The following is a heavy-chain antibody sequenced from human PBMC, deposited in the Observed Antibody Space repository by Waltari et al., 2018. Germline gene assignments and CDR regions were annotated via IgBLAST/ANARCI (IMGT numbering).Heavy chain of an antibody. CDR3: ARASYYYDSSGYYYYYYYGMDV. CDR2: IYYSGST. Sequence: QVQLQESGPGLVKPSETLSLTCTVSGGSISSYYWSWIRQPPGKGLEWIGYIYYSGSTNYTPSLKRRVTISVDTSKNQFSLKLSSVTAADTAVYYCARASYYYDSSGYYYYYYYGMDVWGQGTTVTVSS. CDR1: GGSISSYY. J-gene: IGHJ6*02. D-gene: IGHD3-22*01. V-gene: IGHV4-59*01.